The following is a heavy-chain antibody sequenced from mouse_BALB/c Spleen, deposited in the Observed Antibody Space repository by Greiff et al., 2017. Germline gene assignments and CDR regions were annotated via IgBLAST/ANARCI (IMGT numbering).Heavy chain of an antibody. Sequence: DVMLVESGGGLVQPGGSLRLSCATSGFTFTDYYMSWVRQPPGKALEWLGFIRNKANGYTTEYSASVKGRFTISRDNSQSILYLQMNTLRAEDSATYYCARDEGGNYVYAMDYWGQGTSVTVSS. J-gene: IGHJ4*01. CDR1: GFTFTDYY. CDR2: IRNKANGYTT. V-gene: IGHV7-3*02. D-gene: IGHD2-1*01. CDR3: ARDEGGNYVYAMDY.